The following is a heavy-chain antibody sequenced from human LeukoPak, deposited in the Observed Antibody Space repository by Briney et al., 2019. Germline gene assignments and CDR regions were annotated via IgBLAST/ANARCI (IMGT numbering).Heavy chain of an antibody. V-gene: IGHV4-59*01. Sequence: KPSETLSLTCTVSGGSISNYYWSWIRQPPGKGLEWIGYIYYSGRTNYNPSLKSRLTISVDTSKNQFSLKLRSVTAADTAVYYCARGGVGATTHFDYWGQGTLVTVSS. CDR1: GGSISNYY. CDR2: IYYSGRT. D-gene: IGHD1-26*01. CDR3: ARGGVGATTHFDY. J-gene: IGHJ4*02.